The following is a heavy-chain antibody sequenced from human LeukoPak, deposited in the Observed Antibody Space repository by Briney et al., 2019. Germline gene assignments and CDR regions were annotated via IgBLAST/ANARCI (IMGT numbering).Heavy chain of an antibody. V-gene: IGHV4-38-2*02. J-gene: IGHJ4*02. CDR3: ARHYYDSSGYLPYYFDY. Sequence: SETLSLTSTVSGGSISSGYYWGWIRQPPGKGLEWIGSIYHSGSTYYDPSLKSRVTISVDTSKSQFSLKLSSVTAADTAVYYCARHYYDSSGYLPYYFDYWGQGTLVTVSS. CDR2: IYHSGST. D-gene: IGHD3-22*01. CDR1: GGSISSGYY.